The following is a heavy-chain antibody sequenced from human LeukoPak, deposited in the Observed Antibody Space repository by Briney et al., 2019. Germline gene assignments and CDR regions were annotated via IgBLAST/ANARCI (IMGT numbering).Heavy chain of an antibody. V-gene: IGHV3-64*01. CDR2: MSDNGETT. D-gene: IGHD1-26*01. CDR1: GFTFSTYA. Sequence: GGSLRLSCAASGFTFSTYAMQWVRQAPDKRLEYVSGMSDNGETTYYANSVRGRFTMSRDNSRNTLYLQMGSLRPEDTAVYYCARDGKAKNDYWGQGTLVTVST. CDR3: ARDGKAKNDY. J-gene: IGHJ4*02.